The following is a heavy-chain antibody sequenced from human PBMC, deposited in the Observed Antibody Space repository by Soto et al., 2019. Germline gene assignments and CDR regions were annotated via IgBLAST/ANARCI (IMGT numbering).Heavy chain of an antibody. CDR3: ARERITYYYDSSGPRWFDP. V-gene: IGHV1-69*13. D-gene: IGHD3-22*01. CDR1: GGTFSSYA. J-gene: IGHJ5*02. Sequence: SVKVSCKASGGTFSSYAISWVRQAPGQGLEWMGGIIPIFGTANYAQKFQGRVTITADESTSTAYMELSSLRSEDTAVYYCARERITYYYDSSGPRWFDPWGQGTLVTV. CDR2: IIPIFGTA.